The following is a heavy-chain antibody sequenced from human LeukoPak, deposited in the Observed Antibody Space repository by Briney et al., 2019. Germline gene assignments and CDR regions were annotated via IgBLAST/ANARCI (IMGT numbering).Heavy chain of an antibody. D-gene: IGHD5-12*01. CDR1: GFTFSSYA. CDR2: ISGSGGST. J-gene: IGHJ4*02. Sequence: GGSLRLSCAASGFTFSSYAMGWVRQAPGKGLEWVSAISGSGGSTYYADSVKGRFTISRDNSKNTLYLQMSSLRAADTAVYYCAKSSRGYVSSFDYWGQGTLVTVSS. CDR3: AKSSRGYVSSFDY. V-gene: IGHV3-23*01.